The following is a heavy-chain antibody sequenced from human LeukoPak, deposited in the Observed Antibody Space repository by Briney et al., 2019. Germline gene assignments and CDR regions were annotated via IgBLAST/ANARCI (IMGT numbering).Heavy chain of an antibody. CDR3: ARGVLAGYCSSTSCLKDYYYYYMDV. CDR2: ISSSSSTI. Sequence: GGSLRLSCAASGFTFSSYSMNWVRQAPGKGLEWVSYISSSSSTIYYADSVKGRFTISRDNAKNSLYLQMNSLRAEDTAVYYCARGVLAGYCSSTSCLKDYYYYYMDVWGKGTTVTVSS. CDR1: GFTFSSYS. V-gene: IGHV3-48*01. D-gene: IGHD2-2*01. J-gene: IGHJ6*03.